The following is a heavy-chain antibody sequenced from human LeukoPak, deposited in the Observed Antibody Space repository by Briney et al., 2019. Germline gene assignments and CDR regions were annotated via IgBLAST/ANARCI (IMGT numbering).Heavy chain of an antibody. CDR3: AREGGSGSSYFDY. CDR1: GFTFSSYW. Sequence: TGGSLRLSCAASGFTFSSYWMSWVRQAPGKGLEWVANIKQDGSEKYYVDSVKGRFTISRDNAKNSLYLQMNSLRAEDTAVYYCAREGGSGSSYFDYWGQGTLVTVSS. D-gene: IGHD3-10*01. CDR2: IKQDGSEK. V-gene: IGHV3-7*01. J-gene: IGHJ4*02.